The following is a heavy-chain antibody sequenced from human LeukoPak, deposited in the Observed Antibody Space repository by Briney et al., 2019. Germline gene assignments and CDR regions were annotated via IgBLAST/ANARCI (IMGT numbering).Heavy chain of an antibody. CDR2: INPSGGST. D-gene: IGHD4-17*01. CDR3: ARDQGSYGLIDY. CDR1: GGTFSSYA. J-gene: IGHJ4*02. Sequence: GASVKVSCKASGGTFSSYAISWVRQAPGQGLEWMGIINPSGGSTSYAQKFQGRVTMTRDTSTSTVYMELSSLRSEDTAVYYCARDQGSYGLIDYWGQGTLVTVSS. V-gene: IGHV1-46*01.